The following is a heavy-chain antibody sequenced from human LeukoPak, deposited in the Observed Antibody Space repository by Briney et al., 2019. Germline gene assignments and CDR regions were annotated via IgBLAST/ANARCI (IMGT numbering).Heavy chain of an antibody. CDR1: GGSISSYY. CDR3: ASSSSWYASDY. V-gene: IGHV4-59*01. J-gene: IGHJ4*02. D-gene: IGHD6-13*01. Sequence: PSETLSLTCTVSGGSISSYYWSWIRQPPRKGLEWIGYIYYSGSTNYNPSLKSRVTISVDTSKNHFSLKLSSVTAADTAVYYCASSSSWYASDYWGQGTLVTVSS. CDR2: IYYSGST.